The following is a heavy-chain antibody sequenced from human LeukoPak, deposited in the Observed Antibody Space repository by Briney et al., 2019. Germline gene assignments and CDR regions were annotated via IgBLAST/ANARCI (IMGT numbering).Heavy chain of an antibody. J-gene: IGHJ4*02. Sequence: SGTLSLTCAVSGSSISSSNWWSWVRQPPGKGLEWIGEIYHSGSTNYNPSLKSRVTISVDKSKNQFSLKLSSVTAADTAVYYCARATYYYDSSGSPIFDNWGQGTLVTVSS. V-gene: IGHV4-4*02. CDR1: GSSISSSNW. D-gene: IGHD3-22*01. CDR2: IYHSGST. CDR3: ARATYYYDSSGSPIFDN.